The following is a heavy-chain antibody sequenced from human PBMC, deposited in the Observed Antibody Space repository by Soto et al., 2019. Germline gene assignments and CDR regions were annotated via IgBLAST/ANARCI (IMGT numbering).Heavy chain of an antibody. CDR3: ARDQWLILAY. CDR2: ISAYNGNT. J-gene: IGHJ4*02. V-gene: IGHV1-18*01. CDR1: GYTFTSNG. Sequence: GASVKVACKASGYTFTSNGISWVRLAPGQGLEWMGWISAYNGNTNYAQKLQGRVTMTTDTSTSTAYMELRSLRSDDTAVYYCARDQWLILAYWGQGTLVTVSS. D-gene: IGHD6-19*01.